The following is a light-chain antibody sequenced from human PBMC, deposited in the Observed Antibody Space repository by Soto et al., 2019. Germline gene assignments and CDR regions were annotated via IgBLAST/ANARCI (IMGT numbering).Light chain of an antibody. V-gene: IGKV1-5*01. Sequence: DIPMTKSPSTLPASVGDTVTMTCRISSKWLAWYQKKPGKAPKLLIYDVSNLERGVPPRFSGSTSGAESTLTITGLQPHDLGTYYCQHTTDFTFGQGTKVEIK. J-gene: IGKJ2*01. CDR3: QHTTDFT. CDR2: DVS. CDR1: SKW.